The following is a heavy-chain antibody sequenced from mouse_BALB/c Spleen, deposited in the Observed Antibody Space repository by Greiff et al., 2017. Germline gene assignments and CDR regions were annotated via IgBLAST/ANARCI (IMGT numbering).Heavy chain of an antibody. CDR3: ARYYGSSYWYFDV. CDR1: GYTFTNYW. CDR2: IYPGGGYT. J-gene: IGHJ1*01. D-gene: IGHD1-1*01. Sequence: QVQLQQSGAELVRPGTSVKISCKASGYTFTNYWLGWVKQRPGHGLEWIGDIYPGGGYTNYNEKFKGKATLTADTSSSTAYMRLSSLTSEDSAVYFCARYYGSSYWYFDVWGAGTTVTVSS. V-gene: IGHV1-63*02.